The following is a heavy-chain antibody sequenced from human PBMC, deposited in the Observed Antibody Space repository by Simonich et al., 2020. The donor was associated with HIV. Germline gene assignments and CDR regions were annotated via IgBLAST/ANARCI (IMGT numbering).Heavy chain of an antibody. J-gene: IGHJ3*02. V-gene: IGHV2-70*04. CDR2: IDWEDDK. CDR1: GFSLSTSGMR. Sequence: QVTLKESGPALVKPTQTLTLTCTFSGFSLSTSGMRVSWIRQTPVKALEWLAHIDWEDDKFSSTSLKTRLTITKDTSKNQVVLPMTNMDPVDTATYYCARTPIIRGIIVAFDIWGQGTMVTVSS. CDR3: ARTPIIRGIIVAFDI. D-gene: IGHD3-10*01.